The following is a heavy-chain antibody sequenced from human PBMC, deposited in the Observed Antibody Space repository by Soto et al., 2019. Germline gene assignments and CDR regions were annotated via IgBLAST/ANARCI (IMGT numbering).Heavy chain of an antibody. CDR1: AYTFTAYA. CDR2: INPANGNT. D-gene: IGHD3-16*02. V-gene: IGHV1-3*05. Sequence: QVQLAQSGAEERKPGASVKVSCEATAYTFTAYAMHWVRQAPGQRLEWMGWINPANGNTKYSQKFQGRLTITSDTSANTVYMELNSLTSEDTAMYYCTRSAISPYGGLIGPFDYWGQGNLVTVSS. J-gene: IGHJ4*02. CDR3: TRSAISPYGGLIGPFDY.